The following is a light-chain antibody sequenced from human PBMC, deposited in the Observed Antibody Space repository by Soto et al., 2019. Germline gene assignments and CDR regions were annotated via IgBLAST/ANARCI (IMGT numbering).Light chain of an antibody. V-gene: IGLV1-51*01. CDR1: SSNVGDNF. CDR3: ATWDGSLSVVV. J-gene: IGLJ3*02. CDR2: DNH. Sequence: QSVLTQPPSVSAAPGQRVTISCSGNSSNVGDNFVSWYQQPPEAAPKLLIYDNHKRPSGIPDRFSGSKSGTLATLGITGLQTGDEADYYCATWDGSLSVVVFGGGTKVTVL.